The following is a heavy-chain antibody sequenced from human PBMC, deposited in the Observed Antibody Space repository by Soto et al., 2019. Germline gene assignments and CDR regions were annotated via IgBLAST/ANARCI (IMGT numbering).Heavy chain of an antibody. CDR1: GYTFTGFH. D-gene: IGHD3-9*01. CDR3: AREDYDILTGYGMDV. Sequence: APVKVSCLASGYTFTGFHMHWVRQAPGQGLEWMGWINPKSGDTNYAQKFQGWVSMTRDTSINTAYIELSRLTSDDTAVYYCAREDYDILTGYGMDVWGQGTTVTVSS. J-gene: IGHJ6*02. V-gene: IGHV1-2*04. CDR2: INPKSGDT.